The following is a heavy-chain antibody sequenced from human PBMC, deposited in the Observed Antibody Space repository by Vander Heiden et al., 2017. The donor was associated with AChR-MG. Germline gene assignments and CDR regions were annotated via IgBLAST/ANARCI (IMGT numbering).Heavy chain of an antibody. Sequence: QVQLVQSGAEVKKPGSSVKVSCKASGGPFSSYALSWVRQAPGQGLEWMGGIIPIFGTANYAQKFQGRVTITADKSTSTAYMELSSLRSEDTAVYYCARELAYCGGDCYPDAFDIWGQGTMVTVSS. V-gene: IGHV1-69*06. D-gene: IGHD2-21*02. CDR1: GGPFSSYA. CDR3: ARELAYCGGDCYPDAFDI. CDR2: IIPIFGTA. J-gene: IGHJ3*02.